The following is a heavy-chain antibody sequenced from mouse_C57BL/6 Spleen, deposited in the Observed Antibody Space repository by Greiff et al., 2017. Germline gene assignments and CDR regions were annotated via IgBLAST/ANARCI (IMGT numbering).Heavy chain of an antibody. D-gene: IGHD2-1*01. CDR2: IRNKANGYTT. V-gene: IGHV7-3*01. J-gene: IGHJ3*01. CDR3: ARYWCNYPFAY. Sequence: EVQLVESGGGLVQPGGSLSLSCAASGFTFTDYYMSWVRQPPGKVLEWLGFIRNKANGYTTQYSASVKGRFTISRDNSQSILYLQMNALRAEDSATYYGARYWCNYPFAYWGQGTLVTVSA. CDR1: GFTFTDYY.